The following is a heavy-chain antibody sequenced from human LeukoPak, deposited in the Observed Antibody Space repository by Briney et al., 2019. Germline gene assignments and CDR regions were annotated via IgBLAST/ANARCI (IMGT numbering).Heavy chain of an antibody. J-gene: IGHJ4*02. CDR1: GFTFSTYT. V-gene: IGHV3-21*01. CDR2: ISSNNRYI. D-gene: IGHD3-10*01. Sequence: GGSLRLSCAASGFTFSTYTMNWARQAPGKGLEWVSCISSNNRYIYYGDSMKGRFTVSRDNAKNSLYLQMNSLRVEDTAVYYCAREGKDQDFDYWGQGTLVTVSS. CDR3: AREGKDQDFDY.